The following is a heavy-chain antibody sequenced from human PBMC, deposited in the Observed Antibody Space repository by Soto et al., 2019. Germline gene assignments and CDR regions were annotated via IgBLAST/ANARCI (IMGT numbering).Heavy chain of an antibody. CDR1: GFTFSSYS. CDR2: ISSSGSST. D-gene: IGHD3-22*01. V-gene: IGHV3-21*04. Sequence: GGSLRLSCAASGFTFSSYSMNWVRQAPGKGLEWVSSISSSGSSTYYADSVKGRFTISRDNAKNTLYLQMNSLRAEDTAVYYCARFKNYYDSSGYYLAYGMDVWGQGTTVTVSS. J-gene: IGHJ6*02. CDR3: ARFKNYYDSSGYYLAYGMDV.